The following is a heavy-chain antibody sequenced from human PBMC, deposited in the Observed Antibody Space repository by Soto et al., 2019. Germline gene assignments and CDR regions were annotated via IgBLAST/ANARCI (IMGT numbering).Heavy chain of an antibody. CDR3: ARVQMATIKRGGAFDI. V-gene: IGHV3-30-3*01. CDR1: GFTFSSYA. Sequence: GGSLRLSCAASGFTFSSYAMHWVRQAPGKGLEWVAVISYDGSNKYYADSVKGRFTISRDNSKNTLYLQMKSLRAEDTAVYYCARVQMATIKRGGAFDIWGQGTMVTVSS. CDR2: ISYDGSNK. J-gene: IGHJ3*02. D-gene: IGHD5-12*01.